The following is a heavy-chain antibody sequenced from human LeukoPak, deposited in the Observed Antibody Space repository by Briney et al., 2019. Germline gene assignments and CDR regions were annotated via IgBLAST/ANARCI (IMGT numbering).Heavy chain of an antibody. D-gene: IGHD3-10*02. Sequence: SETLSLTCTVSGGSISSYYWSWIRQPPGKGLEWIGYIYYSGSTNYNPSLKSRVTISVDTSKNQFSLKLSSVTAADTAVYYCAGDIFGRDYWGQGTLVTVSS. CDR3: AGDIFGRDY. V-gene: IGHV4-59*01. CDR2: IYYSGST. CDR1: GGSISSYY. J-gene: IGHJ4*02.